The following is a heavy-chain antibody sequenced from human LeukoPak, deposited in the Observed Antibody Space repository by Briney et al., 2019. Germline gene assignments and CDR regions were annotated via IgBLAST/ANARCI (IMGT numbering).Heavy chain of an antibody. V-gene: IGHV4-59*12. Sequence: SETLSLTCTVSGGSLSSYYWSWIRQPPGKGLEWIGYIYYSGSTKYNPFLKSRVTISIDTSKNQFSLKLSSVTAADTAVYYCAKGVSMYYDSSGYYYGYFDYWGQGTLVTVSS. CDR3: AKGVSMYYDSSGYYYGYFDY. J-gene: IGHJ4*02. CDR2: IYYSGST. CDR1: GGSLSSYY. D-gene: IGHD3-22*01.